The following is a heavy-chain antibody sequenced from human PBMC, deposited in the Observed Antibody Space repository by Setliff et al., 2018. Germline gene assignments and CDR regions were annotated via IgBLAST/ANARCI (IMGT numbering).Heavy chain of an antibody. D-gene: IGHD2-2*01. CDR2: IIPNFGTT. CDR3: AREVVVVKSAINYYYYMDV. J-gene: IGHJ6*03. Sequence: SVKVSCKASGATFSSYGISWVRQAPGQGLEWMGGIIPNFGTTSYAQKFQGRVTITTDESTNTAYMELSSLRSDDTAVFYCAREVVVVKSAINYYYYMDVWGKGTTVTVSS. CDR1: GATFSSYG. V-gene: IGHV1-69*05.